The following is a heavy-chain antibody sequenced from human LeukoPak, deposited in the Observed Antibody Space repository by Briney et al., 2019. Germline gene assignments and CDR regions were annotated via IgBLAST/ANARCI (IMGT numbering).Heavy chain of an antibody. D-gene: IGHD3-16*01. CDR1: GFTFSSYG. V-gene: IGHV3-33*08. CDR3: ARAVRENYDYVWGSYDSSYYFDY. Sequence: GGSLRLSCATSGFTFSSYGMHWVRQVPGKGLEWVTVISHDAKSTYHVDSVKGRFTISRDNAKNTLYLQMNSLRAEDTAVYYCARAVRENYDYVWGSYDSSYYFDYWGQGTLVTVSS. CDR2: ISHDAKST. J-gene: IGHJ4*02.